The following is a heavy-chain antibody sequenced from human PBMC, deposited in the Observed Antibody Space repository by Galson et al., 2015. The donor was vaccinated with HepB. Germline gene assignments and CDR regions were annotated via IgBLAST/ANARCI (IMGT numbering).Heavy chain of an antibody. CDR3: ASIAVAGAGAFDI. D-gene: IGHD6-19*01. J-gene: IGHJ3*02. CDR1: GFTFSSYA. CDR2: ISYDGSNK. V-gene: IGHV3-30-3*01. Sequence: SLRLSCAASGFTFSSYAMHWVRQAPGKGLEWVAVISYDGSNKYYADSVKGRFTISRDNSKNTLYLQMNSLRAEDTAVYYCASIAVAGAGAFDIWGQGTMVTVSS.